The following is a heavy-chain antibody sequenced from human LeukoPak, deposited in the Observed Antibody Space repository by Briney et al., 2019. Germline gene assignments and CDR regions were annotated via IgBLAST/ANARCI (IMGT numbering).Heavy chain of an antibody. CDR3: ARAAAGTWDYYYGMDV. Sequence: SVKVSCKASGGTFSSYAISWVRQAPGQGLEWMGGIIPIFGTANYTQKFQGRVTITADESTSTAYMELSSLRSEDTAVYYCARAAAGTWDYYYGMDVWGQGTTVTVSS. CDR2: IIPIFGTA. CDR1: GGTFSSYA. V-gene: IGHV1-69*13. D-gene: IGHD6-13*01. J-gene: IGHJ6*02.